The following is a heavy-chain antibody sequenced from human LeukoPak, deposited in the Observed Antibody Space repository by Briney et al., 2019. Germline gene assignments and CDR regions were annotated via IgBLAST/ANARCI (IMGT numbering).Heavy chain of an antibody. CDR2: IYPGDSDT. D-gene: IGHD3-9*01. CDR1: GYSFTSYW. Sequence: GESLKISCKGSGYSFTSYWIGWVRQMPGKGLEWMGIIYPGDSDTRYSPSFQGQVTISADKSISTAYLQWSSLKASDTAMYYCARLVLDDILTSYYKGGDWFDPWGQGTLVTVSS. J-gene: IGHJ5*02. V-gene: IGHV5-51*01. CDR3: ARLVLDDILTSYYKGGDWFDP.